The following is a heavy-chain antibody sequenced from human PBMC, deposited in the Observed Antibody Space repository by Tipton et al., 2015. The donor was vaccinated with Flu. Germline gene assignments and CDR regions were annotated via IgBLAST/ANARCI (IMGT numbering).Heavy chain of an antibody. D-gene: IGHD5-18*01. Sequence: TLSLTCTVSGGSISSSSYYWGWIRQPPGKGLEWIGNIHYSGSTYYNPSLKSRVTTSVDTSKNQFSLKLSSVTAADTAVYYCARVGGYSYGPVDPWGQGTLVTVSS. CDR2: IHYSGST. CDR1: GGSISSSSYY. J-gene: IGHJ5*02. CDR3: ARVGGYSYGPVDP. V-gene: IGHV4-39*07.